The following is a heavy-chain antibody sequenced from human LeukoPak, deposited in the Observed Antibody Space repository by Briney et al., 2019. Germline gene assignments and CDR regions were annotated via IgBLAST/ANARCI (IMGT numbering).Heavy chain of an antibody. D-gene: IGHD6-19*01. CDR1: GFSFLSYS. J-gene: IGHJ4*02. V-gene: IGHV3-48*01. Sequence: PGGSLRLSCEASGFSFLSYSMNWVRQAPGKGLEWVSYISSSSSTMYYADSVKGRFTVSRDNSKNTLYLQMNSLRAEDTAVYYCARSGSGWFDYWGQGTLVTVSS. CDR3: ARSGSGWFDY. CDR2: ISSSSSTM.